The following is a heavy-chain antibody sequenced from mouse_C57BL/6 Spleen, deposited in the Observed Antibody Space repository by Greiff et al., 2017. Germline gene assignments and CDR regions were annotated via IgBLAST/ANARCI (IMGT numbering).Heavy chain of an antibody. Sequence: QVQLQQSGAELVRPGASVKLSCKASGYTFTDYYINWVKQRPGQGLEWIARIYPGSGNTYYNEKFKGKATLTAEKSSSTAYMQLSSLTSEDSAVYFCARSEGYSFAYWGQGTLVTVSA. V-gene: IGHV1-76*01. CDR3: ARSEGYSFAY. J-gene: IGHJ3*01. CDR2: IYPGSGNT. D-gene: IGHD2-3*01. CDR1: GYTFTDYY.